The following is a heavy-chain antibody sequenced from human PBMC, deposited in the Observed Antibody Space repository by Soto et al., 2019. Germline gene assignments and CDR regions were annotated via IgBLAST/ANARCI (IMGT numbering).Heavy chain of an antibody. CDR3: ARGGRYCSSTSCSKGWFDP. D-gene: IGHD2-2*01. J-gene: IGHJ5*02. Sequence: QVQLQESGPGLVKPSQTLSLTCTVSGGSISSGGYYWSWIRQHPGKGLEWIGYIYYSGSTYYNPSLKSRVTISVDTSKNQFSLKLSSVTAADTAVYYCARGGRYCSSTSCSKGWFDPWGQGTLVTVSS. CDR1: GGSISSGGYY. CDR2: IYYSGST. V-gene: IGHV4-31*03.